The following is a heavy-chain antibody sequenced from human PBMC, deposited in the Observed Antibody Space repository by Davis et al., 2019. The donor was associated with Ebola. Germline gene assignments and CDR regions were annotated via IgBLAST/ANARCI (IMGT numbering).Heavy chain of an antibody. V-gene: IGHV4-39*01. CDR1: GGSISSSSYY. CDR3: ARPLAAASILIDY. J-gene: IGHJ4*02. CDR2: IYYSGST. Sequence: SETLSLTCTVSGGSISSSSYYWGWIRQPPGKGLEWTGSIYYSGSTYYNPSLKTRVTISVDTFKNQFSLKLSSVTAAETAVYYCARPLAAASILIDYWGQGTLVTVSS. D-gene: IGHD6-13*01.